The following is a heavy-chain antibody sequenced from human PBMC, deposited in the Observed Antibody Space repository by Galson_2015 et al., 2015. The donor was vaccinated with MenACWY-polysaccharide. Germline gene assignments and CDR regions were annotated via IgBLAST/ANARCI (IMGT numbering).Heavy chain of an antibody. CDR3: ARDGIQRLRLLSGDYGMDV. V-gene: IGHV1-18*01. Sequence: SVKVSCKASGYTFTSYGISWVRQAPGQGLEWMGWISAYNGNTNYAQKLQGRVTMTTDTSTSTAYMELRSLRSDDTAVYYCARDGIQRLRLLSGDYGMDVWGQGTTVTVSS. CDR2: ISAYNGNT. J-gene: IGHJ6*02. D-gene: IGHD6-25*01. CDR1: GYTFTSYG.